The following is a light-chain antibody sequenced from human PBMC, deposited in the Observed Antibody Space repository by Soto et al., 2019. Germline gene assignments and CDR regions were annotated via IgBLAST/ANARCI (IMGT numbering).Light chain of an antibody. Sequence: EIVMTQSPATLSVSPGERATLSCRAGQGVTTNFAWYQQKSGQSPRLLIYDVSTRATGVPARFSGTGSETDFTLTINSLEPEDFALYYCQQRSNWPPFTFGQGTRLEI. CDR1: QGVTTN. CDR2: DVS. V-gene: IGKV3-11*01. J-gene: IGKJ5*01. CDR3: QQRSNWPPFT.